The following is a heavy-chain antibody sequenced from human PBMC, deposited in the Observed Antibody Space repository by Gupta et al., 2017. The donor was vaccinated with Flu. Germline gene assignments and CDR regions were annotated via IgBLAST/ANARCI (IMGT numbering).Heavy chain of an antibody. D-gene: IGHD3-3*01. V-gene: IGHV3-7*01. CDR3: AREGETSYEKSDY. Sequence: VQLVESGRGLFRPGGSLSLSCAASGFTVSNFWMSWGRQAPGKGLQWVAKINQEGSEQYSVDSVKGRFTISRDNAKDSLYLQMDSLTAEDKGVYYCAREGETSYEKSDYWGQGILGIVSS. CDR1: GFTVSNFW. J-gene: IGHJ4*02. CDR2: INQEGSEQ.